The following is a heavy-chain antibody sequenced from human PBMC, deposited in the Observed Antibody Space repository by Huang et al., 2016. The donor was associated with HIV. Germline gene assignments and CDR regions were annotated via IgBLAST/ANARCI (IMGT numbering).Heavy chain of an antibody. CDR3: ARGRGVIKVEY. CDR1: DDSVSTGAYY. Sequence: QVQLQESGPGLVKPSETLSLTCSVSDDSVSTGAYYWSWIWQPPGKVLEWIGYVSYYGNTNCNPALKSRVTISVDMTKNQFSLKLRSVTAADTAVYYCARGRGVIKVEYWGQGTLVTVSS. CDR2: VSYYGNT. J-gene: IGHJ4*02. D-gene: IGHD3-10*01. V-gene: IGHV4-61*08.